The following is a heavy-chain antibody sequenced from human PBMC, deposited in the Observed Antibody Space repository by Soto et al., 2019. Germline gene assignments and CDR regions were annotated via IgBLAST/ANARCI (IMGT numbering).Heavy chain of an antibody. V-gene: IGHV1-69*12. CDR3: ARIAATAIPYFDS. J-gene: IGHJ4*02. Sequence: QVQLVQSGTEVKKSGSSVKVSCKASGGSFSSYTFSWVRQAPGQGLEWMGGIIPFFGTAKYAQKFQDTRFTITADGSTSTVYMELSSLRSEDTAVYYCARIAATAIPYFDSWGQGTQVTVSS. CDR2: IIPFFGTA. CDR1: GGSFSSYT. D-gene: IGHD6-13*01.